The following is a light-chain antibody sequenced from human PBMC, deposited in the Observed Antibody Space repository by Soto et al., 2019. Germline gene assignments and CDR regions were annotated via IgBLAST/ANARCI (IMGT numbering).Light chain of an antibody. CDR1: QSVSRY. CDR3: QQFDTSPYT. V-gene: IGKV3-20*01. CDR2: GAS. J-gene: IGKJ2*01. Sequence: VLTQSPGTLSLSPGERATLSCRASQSVSRYLDWYQQKPGQAPRLLIYGASSRASGIPDRFSGSGSGTDFTLTINRLGPEDSAVYYCQQFDTSPYTFGQGTKLEIK.